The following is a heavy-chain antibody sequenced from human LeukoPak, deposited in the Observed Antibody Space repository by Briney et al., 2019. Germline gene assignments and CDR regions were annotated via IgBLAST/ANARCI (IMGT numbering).Heavy chain of an antibody. CDR1: GGSFSGYY. V-gene: IGHV4-34*01. D-gene: IGHD3-10*01. CDR3: ARGLLWFGELWGFDP. J-gene: IGHJ5*02. CDR2: INHSGST. Sequence: SETLSLTCAVYGGSFSGYYWSWIRQPPGKGLEWIGEINHSGSTNYNPSLKSRVTISVDTSKNQFSLKLSSVTAADTAVYYCARGLLWFGELWGFDPWGQGTPVTVSS.